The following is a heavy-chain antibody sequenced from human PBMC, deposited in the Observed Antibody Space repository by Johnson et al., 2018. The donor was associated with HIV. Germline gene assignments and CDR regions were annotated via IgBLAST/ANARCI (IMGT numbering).Heavy chain of an antibody. J-gene: IGHJ3*02. CDR1: GFTFSSYA. Sequence: QVQLVETGGGVVQPGRSLRLSCAASGFTFSSYAMHWVRQAPGKGLEWVAVISYDGSNKYYADSVKGRFTISRDNSKNTLYLQMNSLIAEDTAVYYCAKVGERYYDSSGYDAFDIWGQGTMVTVSS. D-gene: IGHD3-22*01. V-gene: IGHV3-30-3*01. CDR2: ISYDGSNK. CDR3: AKVGERYYDSSGYDAFDI.